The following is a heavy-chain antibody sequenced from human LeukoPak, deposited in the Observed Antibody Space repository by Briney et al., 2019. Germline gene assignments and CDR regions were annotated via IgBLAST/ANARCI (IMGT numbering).Heavy chain of an antibody. CDR1: GFTFSSYW. CDR3: AKNGPGLDYFDY. V-gene: IGHV3-74*01. D-gene: IGHD3-10*01. J-gene: IGHJ4*02. CDR2: INSDGSDT. Sequence: PGGSLRLSCAASGFTFSSYWMHWVHQAPRKGLVWVSRINSDGSDTTYADSVKGRFTISRDNAKNTLYLQMNSLRAEDTAVYYCAKNGPGLDYFDYWGQGTLVTASS.